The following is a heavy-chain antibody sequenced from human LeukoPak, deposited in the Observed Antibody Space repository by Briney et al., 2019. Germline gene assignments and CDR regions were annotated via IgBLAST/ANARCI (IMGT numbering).Heavy chain of an antibody. CDR1: GFTVSSNY. CDR2: IYSGGST. Sequence: GGSLRLSCAASGFTVSSNYMSWVRQAPGKGLEWVSVIYSGGSTYYADSVKGRFTISRDNSKNTLYLQMNSLRAEDTAVYYCARGDSSAEYFQHWGQGTLVTVSS. CDR3: ARGDSSAEYFQH. V-gene: IGHV3-66*01. J-gene: IGHJ1*01. D-gene: IGHD2-21*02.